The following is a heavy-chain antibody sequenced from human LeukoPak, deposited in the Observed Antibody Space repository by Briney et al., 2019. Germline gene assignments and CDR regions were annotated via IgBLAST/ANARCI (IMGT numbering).Heavy chain of an antibody. CDR3: VRDSSTVSTPYFDY. V-gene: IGHV1-2*04. CDR2: INCNSGGT. J-gene: IGHJ4*02. Sequence: ASVKVSCKASGYTFTSYGISWVRQAPGQGLEWMGWINCNSGGTNYAQKFQGWVTMTRDTSITTAYMELSRLRSDDTAVYYCVRDSSTVSTPYFDYWGQGSPVSVSS. D-gene: IGHD4-17*01. CDR1: GYTFTSYG.